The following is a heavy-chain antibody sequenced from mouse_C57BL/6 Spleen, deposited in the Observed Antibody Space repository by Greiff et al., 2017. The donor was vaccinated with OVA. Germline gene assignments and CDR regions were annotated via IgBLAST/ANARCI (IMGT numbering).Heavy chain of an antibody. D-gene: IGHD2-1*01. J-gene: IGHJ4*01. CDR1: GFTFSDAW. CDR3: TRANYFFYAMDY. CDR2: IRNKANNHAT. Sequence: EVQLQESGGGLVQPGGSMKLSCAASGFTFSDAWMDWVRQSPEKGLEWVAEIRNKANNHATYYAESVKGRFTISRDDSKSSVYLQMNSLRAEDTGIYYCTRANYFFYAMDYWGQGTSVTVSS. V-gene: IGHV6-6*01.